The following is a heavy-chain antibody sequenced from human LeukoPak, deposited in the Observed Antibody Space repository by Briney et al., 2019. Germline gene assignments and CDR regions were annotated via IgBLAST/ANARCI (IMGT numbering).Heavy chain of an antibody. J-gene: IGHJ6*02. CDR2: IYYSGDT. CDR3: ARDKLDYGTHSTYYYYYGMDV. D-gene: IGHD4/OR15-4a*01. V-gene: IGHV4-39*07. CDR1: GGSISNSYY. Sequence: SETLSLTCTVSGGSISNSYYWGWIRQPPGKGLEWIGSIYYSGDTYYNPSLKSRVTISVDTSKNQFSLKLSSVTAADTAVYYCARDKLDYGTHSTYYYYYGMDVWGQGTTVTVSS.